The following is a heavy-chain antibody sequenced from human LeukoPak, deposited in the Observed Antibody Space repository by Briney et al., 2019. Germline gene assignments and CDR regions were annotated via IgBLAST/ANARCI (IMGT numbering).Heavy chain of an antibody. CDR1: GFTFDDYA. V-gene: IGHV3-9*01. CDR2: ISWNSGSI. J-gene: IGHJ4*02. Sequence: PGGSLRLSCAASGFTFDDYAMHWVRQAPGKGLEWVSGISWNSGSIGYADSVKGRFTISRDNAKNSLYLQMNSLRAEDTALYYCAKGAGSGWLLVLDYWGQGTLVTVSS. D-gene: IGHD6-19*01. CDR3: AKGAGSGWLLVLDY.